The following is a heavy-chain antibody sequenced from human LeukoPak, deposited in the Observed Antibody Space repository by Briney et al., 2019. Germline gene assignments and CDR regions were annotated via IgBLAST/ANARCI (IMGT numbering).Heavy chain of an antibody. CDR2: IYYSGST. J-gene: IGHJ5*02. V-gene: IGHV4-39*01. D-gene: IGHD3-10*01. CDR1: GGSISSSSYY. Sequence: SETLSLTCTVSGGSISSSSYYWGWIRQPPGMGLEWIGSIYYSGSTHYNPSLKSRVTISVDTSKNQFSLKLNSVTAADTAVYYCARHEIRIYYGSGTLNWFDPWGQGTLVTVSS. CDR3: ARHEIRIYYGSGTLNWFDP.